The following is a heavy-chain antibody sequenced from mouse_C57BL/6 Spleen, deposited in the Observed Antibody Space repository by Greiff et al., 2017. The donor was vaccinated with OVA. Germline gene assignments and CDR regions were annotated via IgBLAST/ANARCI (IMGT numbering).Heavy chain of an antibody. D-gene: IGHD1-1*01. CDR3: ARPHYGNDY. J-gene: IGHJ2*01. CDR2: IYPRSGNT. CDR1: GYTFTSYG. Sequence: LVESGAELARPGASVKLSCKASGYTFTSYGISWVKQRTGQGLEWIGEIYPRSGNTYYNEKFKGKATLTADKSSSTAYMELRSLTSEDSAVYFCARPHYGNDYWGQGTTLTVSS. V-gene: IGHV1-81*01.